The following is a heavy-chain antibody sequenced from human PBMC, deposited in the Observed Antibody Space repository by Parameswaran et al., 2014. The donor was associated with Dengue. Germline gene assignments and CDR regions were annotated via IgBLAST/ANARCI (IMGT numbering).Heavy chain of an antibody. Sequence: RWIRQPPGKGLEWIGEINHSGSTNYNPSLKSRVTISVDTSKNQFSLKLSSVTAADTAVYYCARARRPAVACYYFDYWGQGTLVTVSS. CDR2: INHSGST. D-gene: IGHD6-19*01. V-gene: IGHV4-34*01. CDR3: ARARRPAVACYYFDY. J-gene: IGHJ4*02.